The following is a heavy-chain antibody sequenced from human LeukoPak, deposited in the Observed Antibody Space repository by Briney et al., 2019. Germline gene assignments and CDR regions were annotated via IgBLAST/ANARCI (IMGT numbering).Heavy chain of an antibody. CDR2: INGDGSST. V-gene: IGHV3-74*01. D-gene: IGHD5-12*01. J-gene: IGHJ6*03. Sequence: PGGSLRLSCAAPGFTLNTYWMHWVRQAPGKGLVWVSRINGDGSSTTYADSVKGRFTISRDNAKNTLYLQMNSLRAEDTAVYYCARGLAARGATMDVWGKGTTVTVSS. CDR3: ARGLAARGATMDV. CDR1: GFTLNTYW.